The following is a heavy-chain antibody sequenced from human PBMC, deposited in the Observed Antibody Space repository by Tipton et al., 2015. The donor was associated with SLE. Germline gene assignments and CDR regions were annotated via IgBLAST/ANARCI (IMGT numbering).Heavy chain of an antibody. CDR2: LYQTGST. CDR1: GYSISSGYY. J-gene: IGHJ3*02. V-gene: IGHV4-38-2*02. CDR3: ARELTQYCSGGSCYPEPFDI. Sequence: GLVKPSDTLSLTCVVSGYSISSGYYWGWIRQTPGKGLEWIGSLYQTGSTYYNPSLKSRVTISLDTSNNQFSLKLSSVTAADTAVYYCARELTQYCSGGSCYPEPFDIWGQGTMVTVSS. D-gene: IGHD2-15*01.